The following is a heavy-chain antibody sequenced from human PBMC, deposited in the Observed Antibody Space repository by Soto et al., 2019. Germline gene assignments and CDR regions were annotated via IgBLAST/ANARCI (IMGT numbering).Heavy chain of an antibody. Sequence: EVQLVESGGGLVKPGGSLRLSCAASGFTFSSYSMNWVRQAPGKGLEWVSSISRSSSYIYYADSVKGRFTISRDNAKNSLYLQMNSLRAEDTAVYYCARGIVVVVAATKGGGMDVWGQGTTVTVSS. CDR1: GFTFSSYS. J-gene: IGHJ6*02. CDR2: ISRSSSYI. CDR3: ARGIVVVVAATKGGGMDV. V-gene: IGHV3-21*01. D-gene: IGHD2-15*01.